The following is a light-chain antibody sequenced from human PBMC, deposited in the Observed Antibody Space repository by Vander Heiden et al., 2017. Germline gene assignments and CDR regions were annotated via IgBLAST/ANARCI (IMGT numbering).Light chain of an antibody. J-gene: IGKJ1*01. CDR1: QTINSW. CDR3: QQYESSART. V-gene: IGKV1-5*01. CDR2: DAS. Sequence: DIQMTQSPSTLSASVGDRVNITCRASQTINSWLAWYQHKPGKAPRLLIYDASSLESGVPSRFSGSGFGTEFTLTISSLQPDDFATYYCQQYESSARTLGQGTKVDI.